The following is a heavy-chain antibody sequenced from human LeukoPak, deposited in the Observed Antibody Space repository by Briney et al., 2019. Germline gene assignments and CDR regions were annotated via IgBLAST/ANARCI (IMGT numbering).Heavy chain of an antibody. Sequence: GGSLRLSCAASGFTFSSYSMNWVRQAPGKGLEWVSSVSSSSSYIYYADSVKGRFTISRDNAKNSLYLQMNSLRAEDTAVYYCARDLPSIAARFGLFDYWGQGTLVTVSS. CDR2: VSSSSSYI. J-gene: IGHJ4*02. V-gene: IGHV3-21*01. CDR3: ARDLPSIAARFGLFDY. CDR1: GFTFSSYS. D-gene: IGHD6-6*01.